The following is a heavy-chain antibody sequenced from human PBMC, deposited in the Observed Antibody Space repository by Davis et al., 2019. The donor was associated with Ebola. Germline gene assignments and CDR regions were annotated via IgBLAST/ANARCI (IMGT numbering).Heavy chain of an antibody. D-gene: IGHD1-26*01. V-gene: IGHV4-34*01. J-gene: IGHJ4*02. CDR2: INHSGST. Sequence: PSETLSLTCAVYGGSFSGYYWSWIRQPPGKGLEWIGEINHSGSTNYNPSLKSRVTISVDTSKNQFSLKLSSVTAADTAVYYCARGPELPQTHWGQGTLVTVSS. CDR1: GGSFSGYY. CDR3: ARGPELPQTH.